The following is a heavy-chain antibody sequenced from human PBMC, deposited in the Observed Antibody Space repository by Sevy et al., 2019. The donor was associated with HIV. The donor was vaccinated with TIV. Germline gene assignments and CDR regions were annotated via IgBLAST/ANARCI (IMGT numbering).Heavy chain of an antibody. Sequence: ASVKVSCKASGYTFTSYGISWVRQAPGQGLEWMGWIGVNSGKTNYAQKLQDRVTMTTDTSTNTAYMELRSLGSDDTAVYYCARDGSVMVIDHALDIWGQGTMVTVSS. D-gene: IGHD2-21*01. CDR3: ARDGSVMVIDHALDI. CDR1: GYTFTSYG. CDR2: IGVNSGKT. V-gene: IGHV1-18*01. J-gene: IGHJ3*02.